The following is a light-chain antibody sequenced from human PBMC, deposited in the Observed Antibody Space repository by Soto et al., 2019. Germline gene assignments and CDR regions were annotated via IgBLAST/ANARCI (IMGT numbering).Light chain of an antibody. CDR1: QGLVYSDGNIY. J-gene: IGKJ5*01. V-gene: IGKV2-30*01. Sequence: DVVMTQSPLSLPVTLGQPASISCRSSQGLVYSDGNIYVNWFQQRPGQSPRRLIYQVSNRVPGVPDRFSGSGAGTDFTLKISRVEADDVGVYHCMQGNHCPIAVGQGTRPANK. CDR2: QVS. CDR3: MQGNHCPIA.